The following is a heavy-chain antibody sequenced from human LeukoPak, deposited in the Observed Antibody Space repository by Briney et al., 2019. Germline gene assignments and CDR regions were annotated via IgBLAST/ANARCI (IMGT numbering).Heavy chain of an antibody. V-gene: IGHV1-69*13. D-gene: IGHD3-16*02. CDR2: IIPIFGTA. CDR1: GGTFSSYA. Sequence: GASVKVSCKASGGTFSSYAISWVRQAPGQGLEWMGGIIPIFGTANYAQRFQGRVTITADESTSTAYMELSSLRSEDTAVYYCARDGYDYVWGSYRKGGMDVWGQGTTVTVSS. CDR3: ARDGYDYVWGSYRKGGMDV. J-gene: IGHJ6*02.